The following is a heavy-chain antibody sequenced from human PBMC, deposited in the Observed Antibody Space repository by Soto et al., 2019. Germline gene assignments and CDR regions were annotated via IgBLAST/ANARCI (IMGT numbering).Heavy chain of an antibody. Sequence: SETLSLTCAFFGGSFSGYYWSWIRQPPGKGLEWIGEINHSGSTNYKQSLRSRVTISVDTPKNKLSLKLSSVTAADTRVYFCASGEPPRTIRYDFWSGFNWFDAWGQGTLVTVSS. V-gene: IGHV4-34*01. CDR3: ASGEPPRTIRYDFWSGFNWFDA. CDR2: INHSGST. CDR1: GGSFSGYY. J-gene: IGHJ5*01. D-gene: IGHD3-3*01.